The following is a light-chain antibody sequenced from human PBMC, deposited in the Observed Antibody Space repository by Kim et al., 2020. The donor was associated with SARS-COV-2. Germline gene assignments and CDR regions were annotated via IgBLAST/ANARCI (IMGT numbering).Light chain of an antibody. V-gene: IGLV3-21*04. CDR2: YDS. CDR1: NIVSKS. Sequence: PGKTARITCGGKNIVSKSVRWYQQKPGQAPVLVIYYDSDRPSGIPERFSGSNSGNTATLTISRVEAGDEADYYCQVWDSSSDHRVFGGGTQLTVL. CDR3: QVWDSSSDHRV. J-gene: IGLJ3*02.